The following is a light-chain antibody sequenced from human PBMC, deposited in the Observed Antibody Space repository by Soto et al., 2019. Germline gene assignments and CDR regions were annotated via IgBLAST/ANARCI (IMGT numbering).Light chain of an antibody. CDR1: SSDVGSYSL. J-gene: IGLJ1*01. V-gene: IGLV2-23*01. CDR2: EDI. CDR3: YTYAGGSTYL. Sequence: QSALTRPASVSGSPGQSITTSCTGTSSDVGSYSLLSWYQHHPGKAPKLIIYEDIKGPSGVSNRFSGSKSGNTASLRISGLQAEDEADYYCYTYAGGSTYLFRTGTKVTVL.